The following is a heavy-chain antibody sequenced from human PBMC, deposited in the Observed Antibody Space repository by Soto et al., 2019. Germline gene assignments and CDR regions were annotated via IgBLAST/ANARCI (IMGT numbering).Heavy chain of an antibody. Sequence: EVQLVESGGGLVQPGGSLRISCAASGFIFRSYWMSWVRQAPGKGLQWVANINPDGSATYYEDSVKGRFTISRDNAKNSLYLQIDSLTTEDTAVYYCTKGHYGDGLGWGQGALVTVSS. D-gene: IGHD4-17*01. CDR3: TKGHYGDGLG. J-gene: IGHJ4*02. CDR2: INPDGSAT. CDR1: GFIFRSYW. V-gene: IGHV3-7*05.